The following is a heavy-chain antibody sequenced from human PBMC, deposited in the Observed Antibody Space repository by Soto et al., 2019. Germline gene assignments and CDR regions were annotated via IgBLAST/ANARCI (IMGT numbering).Heavy chain of an antibody. V-gene: IGHV1-8*01. CDR3: ARSLGYCNGGACAPYDC. Sequence: ASVKVSFKASGYTFTSYDINWVRQATGQGLEWMGWMNPNSGNTGYAQKFQGRVTMTRNTSISTAYMELSSLRAEDTAVYYCARSLGYCNGGACAPYDCWGQGTLVTVSS. J-gene: IGHJ4*02. CDR1: GYTFTSYD. CDR2: MNPNSGNT. D-gene: IGHD2-8*02.